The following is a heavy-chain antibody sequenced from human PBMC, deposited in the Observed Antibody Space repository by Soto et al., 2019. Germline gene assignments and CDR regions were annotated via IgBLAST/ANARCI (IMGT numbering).Heavy chain of an antibody. D-gene: IGHD3-22*01. Sequence: LSLTCTVPGGSISSGGYCWSWIRQHPGKGLEWIGYIYYSGSTYYNPSLKSRVTISVDTSKNQFSLKLSSVTAADTAVYYCARIGHYYDSSGSNYYFDYWGQGTLVTVSS. J-gene: IGHJ4*02. V-gene: IGHV4-31*03. CDR3: ARIGHYYDSSGSNYYFDY. CDR2: IYYSGST. CDR1: GGSISSGGYC.